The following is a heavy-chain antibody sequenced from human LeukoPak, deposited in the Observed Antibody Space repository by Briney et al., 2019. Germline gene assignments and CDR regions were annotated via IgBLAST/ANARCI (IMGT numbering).Heavy chain of an antibody. V-gene: IGHV3-9*01. D-gene: IGHD1-26*01. Sequence: GGSLRLSCAASGFTFDDYAMHWVRQAPGKGLEWVSGISWNSGSIGYADSVKGRFTISRDNAKNSQYLQMNSLRAEDTALYYCAKDRGWEPYYFDYWGQGTLVTVSS. CDR2: ISWNSGSI. CDR1: GFTFDDYA. J-gene: IGHJ4*02. CDR3: AKDRGWEPYYFDY.